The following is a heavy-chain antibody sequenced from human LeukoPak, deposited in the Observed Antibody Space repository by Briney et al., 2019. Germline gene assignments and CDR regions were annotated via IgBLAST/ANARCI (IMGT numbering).Heavy chain of an antibody. Sequence: GGSLRLSCAASGFTFSTYSMNWVRQAPGKGLEWVSSISSSSNYIYYADSVKGRFTISRDNAKNSLYLQMNSLRAEDTDVYYCARDVGASAPDAFDIWGQGTMVTVSS. V-gene: IGHV3-21*01. CDR1: GFTFSTYS. D-gene: IGHD1-26*01. CDR3: ARDVGASAPDAFDI. CDR2: ISSSSNYI. J-gene: IGHJ3*02.